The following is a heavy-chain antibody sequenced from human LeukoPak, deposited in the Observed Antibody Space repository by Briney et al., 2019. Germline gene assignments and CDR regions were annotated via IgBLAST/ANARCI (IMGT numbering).Heavy chain of an antibody. CDR3: ASKYGDYVY. CDR1: GFSVSSTY. CDR2: SGSGGST. V-gene: IGHV3-53*01. Sequence: GGSLRLSCAVSGFSVSSTYMTWVRQAPGKGLEWVLSFSGSGGSTYYADSVKGRFTISRDNSKNTLYLQMNSLRAEDTAVYYCASKYGDYVYWGQGTLVTVSS. D-gene: IGHD4-17*01. J-gene: IGHJ4*02.